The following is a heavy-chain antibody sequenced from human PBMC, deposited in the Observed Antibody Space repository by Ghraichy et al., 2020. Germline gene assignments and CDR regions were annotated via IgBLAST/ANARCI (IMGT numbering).Heavy chain of an antibody. V-gene: IGHV3-43D*03. CDR3: VKDSGLSPSVIYYGSGSYSDH. CDR1: GFTFDDYA. Sequence: GGSLRLSCAASGFTFDDYAMHWVRQPPGKGLEWVALITWDGATTYYADSVKDRFTISRDNRKKSLYLQMNNLRGDDTALYYCVKDSGLSPSVIYYGSGSYSDHWGQGTQVTVSS. J-gene: IGHJ4*02. CDR2: ITWDGATT. D-gene: IGHD3-10*01.